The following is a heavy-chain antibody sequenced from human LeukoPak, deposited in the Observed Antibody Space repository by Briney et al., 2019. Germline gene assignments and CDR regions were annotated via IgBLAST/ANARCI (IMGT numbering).Heavy chain of an antibody. J-gene: IGHJ1*01. Sequence: GASVKVSCKASGYTFTNYGVSWVRQAPGQGLEWMGWISAYNGYANYAQKFQFRVTMTTDTSTSTAYMELRSLTSDDTAVYYCARDKAVPTELTQYFQHWGQGTLVTVSS. D-gene: IGHD1-14*01. CDR1: GYTFTNYG. V-gene: IGHV1-18*01. CDR2: ISAYNGYA. CDR3: ARDKAVPTELTQYFQH.